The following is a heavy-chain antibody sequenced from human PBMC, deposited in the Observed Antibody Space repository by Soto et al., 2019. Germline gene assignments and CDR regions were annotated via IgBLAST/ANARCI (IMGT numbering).Heavy chain of an antibody. CDR3: ARHQLRLYYYGMDV. D-gene: IGHD2-2*01. V-gene: IGHV1-69*13. CDR1: GGTFSSYA. CDR2: IIPIFGTA. Sequence: GASVKVSCKASGGTFSSYAISWVRQAPGQGLEWMGGIIPIFGTANYAQKFQGRVTITADESTSTAYMELSSLRSEDTAVYYCARHQLRLYYYGMDVWGQGTTVTVSS. J-gene: IGHJ6*02.